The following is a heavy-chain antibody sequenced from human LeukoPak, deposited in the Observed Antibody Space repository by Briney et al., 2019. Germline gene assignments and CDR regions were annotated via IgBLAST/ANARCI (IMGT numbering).Heavy chain of an antibody. CDR1: GYSISSGYY. CDR2: IYHSGST. D-gene: IGHD5-24*01. CDR3: ARDGEMATIENYFDY. J-gene: IGHJ4*02. Sequence: SETLSLTCTVSGYSISSGYYWGWIRQPPGKGLEWIGSIYHSGSTYYNPSLKSRVTISVDTSKNQFSLKLSSVTAADTAVYYCARDGEMATIENYFDYWGQGTLVTVSS. V-gene: IGHV4-38-2*02.